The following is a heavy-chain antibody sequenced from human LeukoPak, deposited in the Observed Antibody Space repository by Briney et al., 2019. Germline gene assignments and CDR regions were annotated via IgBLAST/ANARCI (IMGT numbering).Heavy chain of an antibody. J-gene: IGHJ4*02. CDR2: INPNSGGT. CDR3: ARGPVGSGSYYNK. Sequence: ASVKVSFKASGYTFTGYYMHWVRQAPGQGLEWMGWINPNSGGTNYAQKFQGRVTMTRDTSISTAYMELSRLRSDDTAVYYCARGPVGSGSYYNKWSQGTLVTVSS. CDR1: GYTFTGYY. V-gene: IGHV1-2*02. D-gene: IGHD3-10*01.